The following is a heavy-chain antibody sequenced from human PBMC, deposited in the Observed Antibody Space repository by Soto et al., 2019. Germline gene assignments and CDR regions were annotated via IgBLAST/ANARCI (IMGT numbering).Heavy chain of an antibody. V-gene: IGHV1-69*13. CDR2: IIPIFGTA. D-gene: IGHD3-16*02. Sequence: SVKVSCKASGGTFSSYAISWVQQAPGQGLEWMGGIIPIFGTANYAQKFQGRVTITADESTSTAYMELSSLRSEDTAVYYCARRGFHDYVWGSYRYQGGSGYYGMDVWGQGTTVTVSS. CDR1: GGTFSSYA. CDR3: ARRGFHDYVWGSYRYQGGSGYYGMDV. J-gene: IGHJ6*02.